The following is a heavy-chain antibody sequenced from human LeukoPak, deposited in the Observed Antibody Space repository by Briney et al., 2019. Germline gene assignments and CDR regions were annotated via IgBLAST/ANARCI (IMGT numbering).Heavy chain of an antibody. V-gene: IGHV4-39*07. CDR3: ARGVVGATLRSYYYYYGMDV. CDR2: IYYSGST. J-gene: IGHJ6*02. D-gene: IGHD1-26*01. Sequence: PSETLSLTCTVSGGSISSSSYYWGWIRQPPGKGLEWIGSIYYSGSTYYNPSLKSRVTISVDTSKNQFSLKLSSVTAADTAVYYCARGVVGATLRSYYYYYGMDVWGQGTTVTVSS. CDR1: GGSISSSSYY.